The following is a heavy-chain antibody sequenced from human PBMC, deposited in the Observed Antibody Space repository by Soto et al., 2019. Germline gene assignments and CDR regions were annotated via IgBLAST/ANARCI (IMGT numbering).Heavy chain of an antibody. Sequence: GGSLRLSCAASGFTFSSDWMNWVRQAPGKGLEWVGRIKSKSDAGTTDYAAPVKGRFTISRDDSKNTLYLQMNSLKTEDTAVYYCTTDMAQTFYYDSSGYFPFDYWGQGTLVTVSS. CDR2: IKSKSDAGTT. V-gene: IGHV3-15*07. J-gene: IGHJ4*02. CDR1: GFTFSSDW. CDR3: TTDMAQTFYYDSSGYFPFDY. D-gene: IGHD3-22*01.